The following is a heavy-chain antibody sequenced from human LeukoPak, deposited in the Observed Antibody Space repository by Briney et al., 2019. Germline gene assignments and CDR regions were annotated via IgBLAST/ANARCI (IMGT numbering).Heavy chain of an antibody. CDR1: GFTFSRYW. Sequence: GGSLRLCCAASGFTFSRYWMSWVRQAAGKGLEWVANIKQDGSEKYYVDSVKGRFTISRDNAKNSLYLQMNSLRAEDTTVYYCAREPPPSIYCSGGSCYSDYYGMDVWGQGTTVTVSS. J-gene: IGHJ6*02. D-gene: IGHD2-15*01. CDR3: AREPPPSIYCSGGSCYSDYYGMDV. CDR2: IKQDGSEK. V-gene: IGHV3-7*01.